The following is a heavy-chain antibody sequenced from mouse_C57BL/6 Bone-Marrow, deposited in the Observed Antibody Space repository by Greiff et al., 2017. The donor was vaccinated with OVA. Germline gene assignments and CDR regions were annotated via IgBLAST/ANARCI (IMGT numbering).Heavy chain of an antibody. CDR3: ARDGPSRDYYAMDY. CDR2: IYPGSGST. V-gene: IGHV1-55*01. CDR1: GYTFTSYW. D-gene: IGHD2-3*01. Sequence: QVQLQQPGAELVKPGASVKMSCKASGYTFTSYWITWVKQRPGQGLEWIGDIYPGSGSTNYNEKFKSKATLTVDTSSSTAYMQLSSLTSEDSAVYYCARDGPSRDYYAMDYWGQGTSVTVSS. J-gene: IGHJ4*01.